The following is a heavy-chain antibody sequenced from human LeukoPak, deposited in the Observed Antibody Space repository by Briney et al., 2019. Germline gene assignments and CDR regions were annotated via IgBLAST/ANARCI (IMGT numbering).Heavy chain of an antibody. V-gene: IGHV3-21*01. Sequence: GGSLRLSCAASGFTFSSYSMNWVRQAPGKGLEWVSSISSSSSYIYYADSVKGRFTISRDNAKNSLYLQMNSLRAEDTAVYYCARDLGYCSSTSCYNWFDPWGQGTLVTVSS. D-gene: IGHD2-2*01. J-gene: IGHJ5*02. CDR2: ISSSSSYI. CDR3: ARDLGYCSSTSCYNWFDP. CDR1: GFTFSSYS.